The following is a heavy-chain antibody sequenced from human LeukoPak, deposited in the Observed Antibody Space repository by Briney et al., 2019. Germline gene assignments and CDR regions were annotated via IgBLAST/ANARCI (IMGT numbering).Heavy chain of an antibody. CDR3: ARGSRSSGSYSPYYYYGMDV. CDR1: GFTFSSYA. Sequence: PGRSLRLSCAASGFTFSSYAMHWVRQAPGKGLERVAVISYDGSNKYYADSVKGRFTISRDNSKNTLYLQMNSLRAEDTAVYYCARGSRSSGSYSPYYYYGMDVWGQGTTVTVSS. CDR2: ISYDGSNK. V-gene: IGHV3-30-3*01. D-gene: IGHD3-10*01. J-gene: IGHJ6*02.